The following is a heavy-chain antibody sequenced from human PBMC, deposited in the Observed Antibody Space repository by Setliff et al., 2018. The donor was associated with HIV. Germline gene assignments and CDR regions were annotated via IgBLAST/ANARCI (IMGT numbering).Heavy chain of an antibody. CDR1: GYSFINYA. CDR3: ARDLPLPGIAVAASMGRDYYYSMDV. J-gene: IGHJ6*02. V-gene: IGHV7-4-1*02. Sequence: GASVKVSCKASGYSFINYAINWLRQAPGRGLEWMGWIHTEQGFPMYAQGLTGRFVFSLDTSVNTAYLQVSSLETEDTAVYYCARDLPLPGIAVAASMGRDYYYSMDVWGQGTTVTVSS. D-gene: IGHD6-19*01. CDR2: IHTEQGFP.